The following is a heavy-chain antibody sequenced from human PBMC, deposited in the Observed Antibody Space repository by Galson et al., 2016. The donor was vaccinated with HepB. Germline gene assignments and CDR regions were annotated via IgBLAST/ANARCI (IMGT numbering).Heavy chain of an antibody. D-gene: IGHD3-10*01. J-gene: IGHJ4*02. CDR2: IKQDGSEK. CDR1: GFTFSSYW. CDR3: AKDSWWVPGVIIDFDD. V-gene: IGHV3-7*03. Sequence: SLRLSCAASGFTFSSYWMSWVRQAPGKGLEWVANIKQDGSEKDYVDSVKGRFTISRDNAKNSLYLQMNSLRVEDTAIYYCAKDSWWVPGVIIDFDDWGQGTLVTVSS.